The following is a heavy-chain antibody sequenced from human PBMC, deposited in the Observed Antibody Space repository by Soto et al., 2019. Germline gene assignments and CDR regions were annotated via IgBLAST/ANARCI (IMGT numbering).Heavy chain of an antibody. V-gene: IGHV3-23*01. J-gene: IGHJ4*02. D-gene: IGHD3-10*01. CDR3: AKDKLWFGELLSSDFDY. CDR2: ISGSGGST. Sequence: GGSLRLSCAASGFTFSSYAMSWVRQAPGKGLEWVSAISGSGGSTYYADSVKGRFTISRDNSKNTLYLQMNSLRAEDTAVYYCAKDKLWFGELLSSDFDYWGQGTLVTVSS. CDR1: GFTFSSYA.